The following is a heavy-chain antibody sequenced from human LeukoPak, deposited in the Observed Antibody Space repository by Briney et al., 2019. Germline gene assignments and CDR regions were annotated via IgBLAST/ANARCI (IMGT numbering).Heavy chain of an antibody. CDR3: ARVMITFGGVCDY. D-gene: IGHD3-16*01. CDR2: IYYSGST. J-gene: IGHJ4*02. Sequence: ASETLSLTCTVSGGSISSSSYYWGWIRQPPGKGLEWIGSIYYSGSTYYNPSLKSRVTISVDTSKNQFSLKLSSVTAADTAVYYCARVMITFGGVCDYWGQGTLVTVSS. V-gene: IGHV4-39*07. CDR1: GGSISSSSYY.